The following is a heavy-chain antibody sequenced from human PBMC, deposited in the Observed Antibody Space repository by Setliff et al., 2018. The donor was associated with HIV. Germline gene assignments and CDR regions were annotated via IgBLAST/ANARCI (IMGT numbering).Heavy chain of an antibody. D-gene: IGHD6-19*01. CDR1: GYSFTGYY. Sequence: ASVKVSCKASGYSFTGYYMHWVRQAPGQGLEWMGGINPNSGGTNYAQKFQGRVTMTRDTSISTAYMELSRLRSDDTAVYYCARDEVIEVAGDFDNWGQGTLVTVSS. J-gene: IGHJ4*02. V-gene: IGHV1-2*02. CDR2: INPNSGGT. CDR3: ARDEVIEVAGDFDN.